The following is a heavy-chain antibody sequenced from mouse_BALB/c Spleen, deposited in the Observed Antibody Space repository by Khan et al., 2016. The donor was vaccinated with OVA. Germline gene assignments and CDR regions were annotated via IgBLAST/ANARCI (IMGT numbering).Heavy chain of an antibody. D-gene: IGHD2-2*01. CDR1: GFTFSSFG. J-gene: IGHJ3*01. CDR3: AGDDWAY. CDR2: ISRGSSTI. V-gene: IGHV5-17*02. Sequence: EVELVESGGGLVQPGGSRKLSCAASGFTFSSFGMHRVRQASEEGQEWVEYISRGSSTIYYAHTVQGRFTISRDNPKNTLFLQLTSLRSEDTARYDWAGDDWAYWGQGTVVTVAA.